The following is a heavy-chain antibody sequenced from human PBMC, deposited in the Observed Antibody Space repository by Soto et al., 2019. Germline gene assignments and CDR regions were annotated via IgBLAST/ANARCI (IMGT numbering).Heavy chain of an antibody. CDR3: TTRVWFGELDFDY. CDR1: GFTFSNAW. CDR2: IKSKTDGGTT. Sequence: GGSLRLSCVASGFTFSNAWMSWVRQAPGKGLEWVGRIKSKTDGGTTDYAAPVKGRFTISRDDSKNTLYLQMNSLKTEDTAVYYCTTRVWFGELDFDYWGQGTLVTVSS. V-gene: IGHV3-15*01. J-gene: IGHJ4*02. D-gene: IGHD3-10*01.